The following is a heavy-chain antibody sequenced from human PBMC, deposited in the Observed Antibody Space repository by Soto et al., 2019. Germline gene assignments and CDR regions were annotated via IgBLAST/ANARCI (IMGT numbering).Heavy chain of an antibody. CDR2: IYYSGST. D-gene: IGHD6-19*01. CDR3: ARDRGGRSSDWYLGVFDI. V-gene: IGHV4-31*03. CDR1: GGSISSGGYY. Sequence: PSETLSLTCTVSGGSISSGGYYWNWIRQHPGKGLEWIGYIYYSGSTYYNPSLKSRVTISVDTSKNQFSLKLSSVTAADTAVYYCARDRGGRSSDWYLGVFDIWGQGIMVTVSS. J-gene: IGHJ3*02.